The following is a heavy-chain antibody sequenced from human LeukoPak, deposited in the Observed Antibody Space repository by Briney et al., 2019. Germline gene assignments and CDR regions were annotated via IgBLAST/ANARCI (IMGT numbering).Heavy chain of an antibody. CDR2: ISSSSSYI. CDR3: ARDLYRTVVVPHYFDY. Sequence: PGGSLRLSCAASGFTFSNAWMSWVRQAPGKGLEWVSSISSSSSYIYYADSVKGRFTISRDNAKNSLYLQMNSLRAEDTAVYYCARDLYRTVVVPHYFDYWGQGTLVTVSS. D-gene: IGHD3-22*01. CDR1: GFTFSNAW. J-gene: IGHJ4*02. V-gene: IGHV3-21*01.